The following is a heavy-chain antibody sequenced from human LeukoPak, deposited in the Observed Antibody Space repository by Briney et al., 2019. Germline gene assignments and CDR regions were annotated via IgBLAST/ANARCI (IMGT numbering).Heavy chain of an antibody. V-gene: IGHV3-23*01. CDR2: ISTTGGST. J-gene: IGHJ4*02. CDR3: AKHAKFYYDSSGYLDY. D-gene: IGHD3-22*01. Sequence: PGGSLRLSCAASGFTFSSYAMSWVRQAPGKGLEWVSAISTTGGSTDYADSVKGRFTISRDNSKNTLYLQMNSLRAEDTAVHYCAKHAKFYYDSSGYLDYWGQGTLVTVSS. CDR1: GFTFSSYA.